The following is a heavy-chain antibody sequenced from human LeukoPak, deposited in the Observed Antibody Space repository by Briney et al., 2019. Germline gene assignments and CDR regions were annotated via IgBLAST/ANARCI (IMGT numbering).Heavy chain of an antibody. Sequence: SETLSLTCTVSGGSISSYYWSWIRQPAGRGLEWIGRIYYSGITNYNPSLKSRVTMSVDTSKNQFSLRLSSVTAADTAVYFCARKSLIHSDSPAYVDFWGQGALVTVSS. V-gene: IGHV4-4*07. CDR2: IYYSGIT. J-gene: IGHJ4*02. D-gene: IGHD3-16*01. CDR1: GGSISSYY. CDR3: ARKSLIHSDSPAYVDF.